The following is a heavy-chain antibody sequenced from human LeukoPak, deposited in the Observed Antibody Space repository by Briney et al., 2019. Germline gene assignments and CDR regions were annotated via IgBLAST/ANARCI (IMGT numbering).Heavy chain of an antibody. CDR3: ATEAPRSYYFDY. Sequence: GASVKVSCKASGHTFTNYHIHWVRQAPGQGVEWMGAVYATGGVAINTQTFPVRVTMTRDTCTGTVYMELSSLRFEDTAMCYCATEAPRSYYFDYCGQGIQVTVSS. V-gene: IGHV1-46*01. J-gene: IGHJ4*02. CDR2: VYATGGVA. CDR1: GHTFTNYH.